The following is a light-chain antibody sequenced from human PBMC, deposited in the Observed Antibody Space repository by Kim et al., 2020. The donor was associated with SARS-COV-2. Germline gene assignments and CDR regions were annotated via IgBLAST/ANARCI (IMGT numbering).Light chain of an antibody. J-gene: IGLJ3*02. CDR1: SLRSYY. CDR3: NSRDSSGNHWV. CDR2: GKN. Sequence: ASGQTVRITCQGDSLRSYYASWYQQKPGQAPVLVIYGKNNRPSGIPDRFSGSSSGNTASLTITGAQAEDEADYYCNSRDSSGNHWVFGGGTKLTVL. V-gene: IGLV3-19*01.